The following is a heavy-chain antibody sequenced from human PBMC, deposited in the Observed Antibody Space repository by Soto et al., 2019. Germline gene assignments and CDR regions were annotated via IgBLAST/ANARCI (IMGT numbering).Heavy chain of an antibody. J-gene: IGHJ6*03. D-gene: IGHD6-19*01. CDR1: GESVSSNSAA. V-gene: IGHV6-1*01. CDR2: TYYRSKWYN. CDR3: ARDPASSGWYRDYYYYMDV. Sequence: SQTLSLTCAISGESVSSNSAAWNWIRQSPSRGLEWLGRTYYRSKWYNDYAVSVKSRITINPDTSKNQFSLQLNSVTPEDTAVYYCARDPASSGWYRDYYYYMDVWGKGTTVTVSS.